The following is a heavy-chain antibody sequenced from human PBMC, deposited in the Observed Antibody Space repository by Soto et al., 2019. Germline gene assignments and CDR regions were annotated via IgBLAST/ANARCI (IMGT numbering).Heavy chain of an antibody. CDR2: ISYDGSNK. CDR1: GFTFSSYA. D-gene: IGHD1-26*01. Sequence: QVQLVESGGGVVQPGRSRRLSCAASGFTFSSYAMHWVRQAPGKGLEWVAVISYDGSNKYYADSVKGRFTISRDNSKNTLYLQMNSLRAEDTAVYYCARGVGVGAPFPPGGFDYWGQGTLVTVSS. J-gene: IGHJ4*02. CDR3: ARGVGVGAPFPPGGFDY. V-gene: IGHV3-30-3*01.